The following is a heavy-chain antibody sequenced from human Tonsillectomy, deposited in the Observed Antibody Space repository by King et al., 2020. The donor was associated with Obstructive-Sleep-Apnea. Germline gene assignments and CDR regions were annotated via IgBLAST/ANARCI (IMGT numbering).Heavy chain of an antibody. Sequence: QLQESGPGLVKPSETLSLTCTVSGGSISSNRHYWGWIRQPPGQGLEWIGSVYNSGSTYYNPPLRSRVTISVDTSKNQFSLKLGSVTAADTAVYYCAGQYSSSWYAEYFQHWGQGTLVTVSS. J-gene: IGHJ1*01. V-gene: IGHV4-39*07. CDR3: AGQYSSSWYAEYFQH. CDR2: VYNSGST. D-gene: IGHD6-13*01. CDR1: GGSISSNRHY.